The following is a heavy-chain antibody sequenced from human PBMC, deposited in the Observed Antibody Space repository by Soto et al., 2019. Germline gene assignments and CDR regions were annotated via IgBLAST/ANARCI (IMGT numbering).Heavy chain of an antibody. V-gene: IGHV4-39*07. D-gene: IGHD4-4*01. Sequence: PSETLSLTCTVSGGSISSSSYYWGWIRQPPGKGLEWIGSIYYSGSTYYNPSLKSRVTISVDTSKNQFSLKLSSVTAADTAVYYCARDHRSNYLYNWFDPWGQGTLVTVSS. CDR3: ARDHRSNYLYNWFDP. J-gene: IGHJ5*02. CDR1: GGSISSSSYY. CDR2: IYYSGST.